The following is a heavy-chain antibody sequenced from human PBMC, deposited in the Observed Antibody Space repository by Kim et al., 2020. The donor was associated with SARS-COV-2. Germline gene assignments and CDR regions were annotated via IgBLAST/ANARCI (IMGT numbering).Heavy chain of an antibody. V-gene: IGHV4-39*01. CDR2: VYYSGTT. Sequence: SETLSLTCTVSGDSISSGTYYWGWHRQPPGQGLVWIGSVYYSGTTHYNPSLKSRITISIDTADNQFSLKLSSVTAAAAAVYYCERQGHVGVRDDHDILPGHPKWFGPGGQGTLVTVPS. J-gene: IGHJ5*02. D-gene: IGHD3-9*01. CDR3: ERQGHVGVRDDHDILPGHPKWFGP. CDR1: GDSISSGTYY.